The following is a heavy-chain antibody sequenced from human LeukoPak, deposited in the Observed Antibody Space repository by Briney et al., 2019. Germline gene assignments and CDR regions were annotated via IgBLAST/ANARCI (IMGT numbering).Heavy chain of an antibody. D-gene: IGHD3-10*01. CDR3: AAYYGSGSYRNWFDP. Sequence: TTGGSLRLSCTASRLTFSDFYMSWIRQAPGKGLEWVSYISGTGSNIYYEDSVKGRFTISRDNAQNSVNLQMNSLRAEDTAMYYCAAYYGSGSYRNWFDPWGQGTLVTVSS. V-gene: IGHV3-11*01. J-gene: IGHJ5*02. CDR2: ISGTGSNI. CDR1: RLTFSDFY.